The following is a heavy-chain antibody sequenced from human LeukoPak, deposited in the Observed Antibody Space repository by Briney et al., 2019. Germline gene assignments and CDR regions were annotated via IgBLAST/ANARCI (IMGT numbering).Heavy chain of an antibody. Sequence: SETLSLTCTVSGGSISSYYWSWIRQPPGKGLEWIGYIYYSGSTNYNPSLKSRVTISVDTSKNQFSLKLSSVTAADTAVYYCARAAPASWVIVVAKGAFDIWGQGTMVTVSS. CDR2: IYYSGST. V-gene: IGHV4-59*01. CDR1: GGSISSYY. J-gene: IGHJ3*02. CDR3: ARAAPASWVIVVAKGAFDI. D-gene: IGHD3-22*01.